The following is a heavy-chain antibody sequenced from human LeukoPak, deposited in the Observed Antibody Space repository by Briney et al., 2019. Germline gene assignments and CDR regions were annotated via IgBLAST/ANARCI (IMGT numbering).Heavy chain of an antibody. D-gene: IGHD3-9*01. CDR3: AAGMYDILTGKTGETFDP. CDR2: IYYSGST. V-gene: IGHV4-59*01. CDR1: GGSISSYY. J-gene: IGHJ5*02. Sequence: PSETLSLTCTVSGGSISSYYWSWIRQPPGKGLEWIGYIYYSGSTNYNPSLKSRVTISVDTSKNQFSLKLSSVTAADTAVYYCAAGMYDILTGKTGETFDPWGQGTLVTVSS.